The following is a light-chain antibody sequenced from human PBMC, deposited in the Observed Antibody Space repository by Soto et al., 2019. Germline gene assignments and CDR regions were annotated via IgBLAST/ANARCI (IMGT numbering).Light chain of an antibody. CDR2: DVS. CDR1: TSDVGGYND. CDR3: SSYTSSSTLV. J-gene: IGLJ1*01. V-gene: IGLV2-14*01. Sequence: QSALTQPASVSGSPGQSITISCTGATSDVGGYNDVSWYQQHPGKAPKLMIFDVSDRPSGVSNRFSGSKSGNTASLTISGRQAEDEADYYCSSYTSSSTLVFGTGTKFTVL.